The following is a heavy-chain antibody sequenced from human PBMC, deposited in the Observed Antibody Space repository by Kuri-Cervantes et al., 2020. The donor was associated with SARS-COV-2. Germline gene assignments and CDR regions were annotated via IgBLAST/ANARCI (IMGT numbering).Heavy chain of an antibody. CDR3: AREVELTGDRGESNYFDY. D-gene: IGHD7-27*01. V-gene: IGHV1-69*05. J-gene: IGHJ4*02. CDR2: IIPIFGTA. CDR1: GGTFSSYA. Sequence: SVKVSCKASGGTFSSYAISWVRQAPGQGLEWMGGIIPIFGTANYAQKFQGRVTMTRDTSISTAYMELSRLRSDDTAVYYCAREVELTGDRGESNYFDYWGQGTLVTVSS.